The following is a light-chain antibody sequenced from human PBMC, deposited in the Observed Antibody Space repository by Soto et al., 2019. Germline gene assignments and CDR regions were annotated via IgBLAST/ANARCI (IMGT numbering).Light chain of an antibody. J-gene: IGKJ5*01. CDR3: QQRSNWPIT. CDR1: QSVSRK. Sequence: ESVLTQSPGTLSLSPGERATLSCRASQSVSRKLVWYQQKPGQAPRLLIYGASTRATGIPERFSGSGSGTDFTLTISSLEPEDFALYYCQQRSNWPITFGQGTRLEI. V-gene: IGKV3-11*01. CDR2: GAS.